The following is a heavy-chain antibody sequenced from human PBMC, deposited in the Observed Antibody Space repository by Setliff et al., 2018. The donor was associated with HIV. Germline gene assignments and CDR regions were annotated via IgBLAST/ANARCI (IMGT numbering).Heavy chain of an antibody. D-gene: IGHD4-17*01. J-gene: IGHJ4*02. Sequence: ASVKVSCKASGYTFTSYYMHWVRQAPGQGLEWMGIINPSSGSTTYAQKFQGRVTMTRDTSTDTVYMELSSLKSDDTAVYYCVRRESDYGTKAGFRYWGQGTLVTVSS. CDR2: INPSSGST. CDR1: GYTFTSYY. V-gene: IGHV1-46*01. CDR3: VRRESDYGTKAGFRY.